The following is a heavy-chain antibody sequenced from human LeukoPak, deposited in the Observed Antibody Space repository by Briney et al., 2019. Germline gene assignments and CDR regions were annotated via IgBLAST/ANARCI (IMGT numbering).Heavy chain of an antibody. J-gene: IGHJ3*02. D-gene: IGHD3-22*01. CDR1: GGSISSSSYY. V-gene: IGHV4-61*05. CDR3: ARGIPLLGYAFDI. CDR2: IYTSGST. Sequence: SETLSLTCTVSGGSISSSSYYWSWIRQPPGKGLEWIGYIYTSGSTNYNPSLKSRVTISVDTSKNQFSLKLSSVTAADTAVYYCARGIPLLGYAFDIWGQGTMVTVSS.